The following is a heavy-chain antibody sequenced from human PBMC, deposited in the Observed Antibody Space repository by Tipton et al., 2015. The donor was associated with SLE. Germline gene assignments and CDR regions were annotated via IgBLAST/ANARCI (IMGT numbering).Heavy chain of an antibody. CDR2: IDHFGST. V-gene: IGHV4-34*01. CDR1: GGTFSGFS. Sequence: TLSLTCAVYGGTFSGFSWTWNRQAPGEGPGWIGEIDHFGSTTYNPTLQRRVTIAVDTSKNHFSLKLSSVTAADTAVYYCAREFLNPVTTVHYYFDLWGRGTLVTVSS. D-gene: IGHD4-11*01. CDR3: AREFLNPVTTVHYYFDL. J-gene: IGHJ2*01.